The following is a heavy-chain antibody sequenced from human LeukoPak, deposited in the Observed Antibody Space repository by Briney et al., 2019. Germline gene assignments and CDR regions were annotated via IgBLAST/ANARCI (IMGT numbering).Heavy chain of an antibody. J-gene: IGHJ4*02. Sequence: GASVKISCKASGYDFSRYGISWVRQAPGQGLEFMGWISVSTGNTNNAQKLQGRVTMTTDTSTDTAYMELRSLSSDDTALYFCVREVGSTRVEFAFWGQGTLVTVSS. CDR3: VREVGSTRVEFAF. D-gene: IGHD1-26*01. CDR2: ISVSTGNT. CDR1: GYDFSRYG. V-gene: IGHV1-18*01.